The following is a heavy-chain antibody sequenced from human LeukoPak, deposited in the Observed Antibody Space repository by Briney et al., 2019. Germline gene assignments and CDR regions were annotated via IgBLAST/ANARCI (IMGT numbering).Heavy chain of an antibody. J-gene: IGHJ4*02. CDR3: GGSGSYYKLDC. CDR2: IKSQTDGGTT. V-gene: IGHV3-15*01. CDR1: GFTFNNAW. D-gene: IGHD3-10*01. Sequence: PGGSLRLSCAASGFTFNNAWMSWVRQAPGKGLERVGRIKSQTDGGTTDYAAPVKGRFTISRDDSKNTLYLQMNSLKTEDTAVYYCGGSGSYYKLDCWGQGTLVTVSS.